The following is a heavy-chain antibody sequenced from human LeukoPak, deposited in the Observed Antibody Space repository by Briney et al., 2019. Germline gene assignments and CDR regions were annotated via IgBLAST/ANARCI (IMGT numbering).Heavy chain of an antibody. V-gene: IGHV4-4*02. Sequence: SETLSLTCTVSLDSTTSNFWSWVRQPPGQGLEWIGEISLTGLTHYNPSLESRVTVSLDKSKNQLSLNLTSVTAADTAVYYCSRENGAFSPFGYWGQGTLVTVLS. J-gene: IGHJ4*02. CDR3: SRENGAFSPFGY. CDR1: LDSTTSNF. D-gene: IGHD2-8*01. CDR2: ISLTGLT.